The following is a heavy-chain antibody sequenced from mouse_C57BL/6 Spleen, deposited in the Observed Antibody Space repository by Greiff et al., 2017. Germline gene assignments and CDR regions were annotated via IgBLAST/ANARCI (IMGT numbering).Heavy chain of an antibody. V-gene: IGHV3-6*01. J-gene: IGHJ4*01. Sequence: EVQLQQSGPGLVKPSQSLSLTCSVTGYSITSGYYWNWIRQFPGNKLEWMGYISYDGSNNYNPSLKNRISITRDTSKNQFFLKLNSVTTEDTATYYCARVGGYDHYYAMDYWGQGTSVTVSS. CDR1: GYSITSGYY. CDR2: ISYDGSN. D-gene: IGHD2-2*01. CDR3: ARVGGYDHYYAMDY.